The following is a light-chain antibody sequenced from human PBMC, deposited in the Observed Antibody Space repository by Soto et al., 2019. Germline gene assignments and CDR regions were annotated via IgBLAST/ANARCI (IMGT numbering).Light chain of an antibody. Sequence: EIVITQSPSILSVSPGERATLSCRASQSVSSSYLAWYQQKPGQAPRLLIYGASSRATGIPDRFSGSGSGTDFTLTISRLEPEDFAVYYCQQYGSSPLTFGGGTKVDIK. CDR3: QQYGSSPLT. CDR1: QSVSSSY. J-gene: IGKJ4*01. CDR2: GAS. V-gene: IGKV3-20*01.